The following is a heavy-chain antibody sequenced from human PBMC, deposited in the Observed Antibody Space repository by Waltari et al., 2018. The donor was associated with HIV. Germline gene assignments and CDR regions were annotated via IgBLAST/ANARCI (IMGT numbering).Heavy chain of an antibody. Sequence: EVQLLESGGGLVQPGGSLRLSCRASGFSFSIYAQNWVRQAPGKGLEWVSGISGSGDNRYYADSVKGRFTISRDNSKNKVFLQMKSLRPEDTAFYYCTKDPVTAVGNINWFDPWGQGTLVTVSS. CDR2: ISGSGDNR. D-gene: IGHD6-13*01. CDR3: TKDPVTAVGNINWFDP. J-gene: IGHJ5*02. CDR1: GFSFSIYA. V-gene: IGHV3-23*01.